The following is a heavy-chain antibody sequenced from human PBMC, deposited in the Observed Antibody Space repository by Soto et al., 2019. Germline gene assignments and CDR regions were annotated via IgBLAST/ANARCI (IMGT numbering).Heavy chain of an antibody. D-gene: IGHD4-4*01. CDR2: IDPSDSYT. CDR3: ARFSRATVTTTPPYYYYYYGMDV. CDR1: GYSFTSYW. J-gene: IGHJ6*02. Sequence: GESLKISCKGSGYSFTSYWISWVRQMPGKGLEWMGRIDPSDSYTNYSPSFQGHVTLSADKSISTAYLQWSSLKASDTAMYYCARFSRATVTTTPPYYYYYYGMDVWGQGTTVTVSS. V-gene: IGHV5-10-1*01.